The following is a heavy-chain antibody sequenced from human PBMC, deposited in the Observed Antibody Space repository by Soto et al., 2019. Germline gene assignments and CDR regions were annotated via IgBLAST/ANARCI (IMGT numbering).Heavy chain of an antibody. CDR1: GGSISSGGYY. CDR3: ARVRDSVVISVQALVDY. V-gene: IGHV4-31*03. J-gene: IGHJ4*02. Sequence: QVQLQESGPGLVKPSQTLSLTCTVSGGSISSGGYYWSWIRQHPGKGLEWIGYIYYSGSTYYNPSLKGRGSIAVDTSKNQFSLKLSSVTAAVTAVYYCARVRDSVVISVQALVDYWGQGTLVTVSS. CDR2: IYYSGST. D-gene: IGHD2-21*01.